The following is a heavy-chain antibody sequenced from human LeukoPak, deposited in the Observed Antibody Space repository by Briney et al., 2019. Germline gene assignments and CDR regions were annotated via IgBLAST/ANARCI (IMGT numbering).Heavy chain of an antibody. CDR3: AKDQSRHYSSAEFDY. J-gene: IGHJ4*02. D-gene: IGHD6-19*01. CDR1: GFTFSRSS. V-gene: IGHV3-23*01. CDR2: ISGSGGST. Sequence: GGSLRLSCAASGFTFSRSSMNWVRQAPGKGLEWVSSISGSGGSTYYADSVKGRFTISRDNSKNTLYLQMNSLRAEDTAVYYCAKDQSRHYSSAEFDYWGQGTLVTVSS.